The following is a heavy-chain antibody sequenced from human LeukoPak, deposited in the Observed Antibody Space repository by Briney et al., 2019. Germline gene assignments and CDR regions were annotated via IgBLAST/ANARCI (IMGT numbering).Heavy chain of an antibody. J-gene: IGHJ4*02. CDR2: ISGSSSSTI. Sequence: PGGSLRLSCAASGFTFSHYSINWVRQAPGKGLEWVSYISGSSSSTIYYADSVKGRFTISRDNAKNSLYLQMNSLRAEDTAVYYCARGLYGSGKYYFDYWGQGTLVTVSS. CDR1: GFTFSHYS. CDR3: ARGLYGSGKYYFDY. D-gene: IGHD3-10*01. V-gene: IGHV3-48*01.